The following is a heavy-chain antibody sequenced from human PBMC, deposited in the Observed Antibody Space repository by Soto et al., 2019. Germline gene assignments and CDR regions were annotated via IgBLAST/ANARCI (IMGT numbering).Heavy chain of an antibody. J-gene: IGHJ5*02. D-gene: IGHD3-3*01. CDR3: AHRATMTIFGLIIDNGIWVDP. CDR2: IYWDGDK. V-gene: IGHV2-5*02. CDR1: GFSLSTSGAA. Sequence: QINLIESGPTLVKPTQTLTLNCTFSGFSLSTSGAAVGWVRQPPGRALEWLALIYWDGDKRYNASLGNRLTITKDTAMNQVVLTLTNVDPADTATYYCAHRATMTIFGLIIDNGIWVDPWGQGTRGIVSS.